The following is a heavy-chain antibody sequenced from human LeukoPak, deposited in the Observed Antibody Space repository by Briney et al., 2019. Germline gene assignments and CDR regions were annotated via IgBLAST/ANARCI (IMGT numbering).Heavy chain of an antibody. D-gene: IGHD2-15*01. Sequence: SETLSLTCAVYGGSFSGYYWSWIRQPPGKGLEWIGEINHSGSTNYNLSLKSRVTISVDTSKNQVSLKLSSVTAADTAVYYCSGYDCSGGSCYRYYYYGMDVWGQGTTVTVSS. CDR2: INHSGST. CDR3: SGYDCSGGSCYRYYYYGMDV. CDR1: GGSFSGYY. V-gene: IGHV4-34*01. J-gene: IGHJ6*02.